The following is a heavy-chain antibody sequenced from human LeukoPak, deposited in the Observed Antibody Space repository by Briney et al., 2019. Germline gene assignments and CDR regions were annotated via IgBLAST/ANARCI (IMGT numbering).Heavy chain of an antibody. CDR3: ARGARSGDWFDP. D-gene: IGHD3-10*01. CDR2: IYYSGST. Sequence: PSETLSLTCTVSGGSISSSSYYWGWIRQPPGKGLEWIGSIYYSGSTYYNPSLKSRVTISVDTSKNQFSLKLSSVTAADTAVYYCARGARSGDWFDPWGQGTLVTVSS. V-gene: IGHV4-39*07. CDR1: GGSISSSSYY. J-gene: IGHJ5*02.